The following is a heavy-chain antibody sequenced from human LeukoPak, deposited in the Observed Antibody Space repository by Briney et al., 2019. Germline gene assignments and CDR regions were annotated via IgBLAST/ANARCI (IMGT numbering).Heavy chain of an antibody. CDR1: GLTFSSYA. D-gene: IGHD6-19*01. J-gene: IGHJ5*02. CDR2: ISGSGSST. V-gene: IGHV3-23*01. Sequence: QSGGSLTLSCAASGLTFSSYAMSWVRHAPGKGREWLSSISGSGSSTYYADSVKGRFTISRDNSKNTLYLQMNSLRAEDTAVYCCAKDTVAVAALFDPWGQGTLVTVSS. CDR3: AKDTVAVAALFDP.